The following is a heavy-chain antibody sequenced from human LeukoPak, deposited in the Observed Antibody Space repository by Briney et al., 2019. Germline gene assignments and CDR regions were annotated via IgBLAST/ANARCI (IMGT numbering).Heavy chain of an antibody. J-gene: IGHJ4*02. CDR1: GFTFSSYA. Sequence: PGGSLRLSCAASGFTFSSYAMNWVRQPPGKGLEWVSSISSSSSYIYYADSVKGRFTISRDNAKNSLYLQMNSLRAEDTAVYYCASEDPAGYWGQGTLVTVSS. V-gene: IGHV3-21*01. CDR2: ISSSSSYI. CDR3: ASEDPAGY.